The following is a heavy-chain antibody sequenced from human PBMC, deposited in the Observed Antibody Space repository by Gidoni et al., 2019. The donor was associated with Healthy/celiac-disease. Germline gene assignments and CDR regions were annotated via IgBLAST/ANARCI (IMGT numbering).Heavy chain of an antibody. Sequence: EVQLLESGGGLVQPGGYLRRSCADSGLTCSSYDMGWVRQAPGKGLECVSAISARGGRTYYADSVKGRFTISRDNSKNTLYLQMNSLRAEYTAVYYCAKVDDYYDSSGYYLDAFDIWGQGTMVTVSS. D-gene: IGHD3-22*01. CDR3: AKVDDYYDSSGYYLDAFDI. CDR1: GLTCSSYD. J-gene: IGHJ3*02. CDR2: ISARGGRT. V-gene: IGHV3-23*01.